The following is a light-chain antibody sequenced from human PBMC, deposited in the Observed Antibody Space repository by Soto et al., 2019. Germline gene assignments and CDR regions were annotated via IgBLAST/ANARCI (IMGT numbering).Light chain of an antibody. CDR3: CSYAGSSTLV. Sequence: QSVLTQPASVSGSPGQSITISCTGTSGDVGGYYYVSWYQQLPGKAPKLMISEVSNRPSGVSNRFSGSKSGNTASLTISGLQAEDEADYYCCSYAGSSTLVFGGGTKLTVL. V-gene: IGLV2-23*02. J-gene: IGLJ3*02. CDR2: EVS. CDR1: SGDVGGYYY.